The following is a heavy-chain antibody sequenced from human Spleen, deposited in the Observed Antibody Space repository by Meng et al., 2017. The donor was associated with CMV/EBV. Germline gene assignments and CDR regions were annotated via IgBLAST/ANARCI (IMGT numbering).Heavy chain of an antibody. D-gene: IGHD3-22*01. Sequence: GGSLRLSCAASGFTFSSYAMSWVRQAPGKGLEWVSAISGSGGSTYYADSVKGRFTISRDNAKNSLYLQMNSLRAEDTAVYYCARGSHTSGYSAWGQGTLVTVSS. V-gene: IGHV3-23*01. CDR3: ARGSHTSGYSA. CDR2: ISGSGGST. J-gene: IGHJ5*02. CDR1: GFTFSSYA.